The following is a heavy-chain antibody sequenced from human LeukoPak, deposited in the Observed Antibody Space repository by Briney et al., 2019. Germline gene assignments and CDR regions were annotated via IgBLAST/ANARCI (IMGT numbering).Heavy chain of an antibody. V-gene: IGHV1-2*04. CDR3: ASGRAGRFGELSDFDY. Sequence: ASVKVSCKASGYTFTGYYMHWVRQAPGQGLEWMGWINPNSGGTNYAQKFQGWVTMTRDTSISTAYMELSRLRSDDTAVYYCASGRAGRFGELSDFDYWGQGTLVTVSS. J-gene: IGHJ4*02. CDR2: INPNSGGT. D-gene: IGHD3-10*01. CDR1: GYTFTGYY.